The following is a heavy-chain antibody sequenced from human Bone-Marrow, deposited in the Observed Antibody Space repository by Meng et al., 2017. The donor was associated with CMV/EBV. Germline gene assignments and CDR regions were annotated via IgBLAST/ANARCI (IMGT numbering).Heavy chain of an antibody. V-gene: IGHV3-23*01. CDR3: AKDQGYYDIWSAIAC. D-gene: IGHD3-3*01. CDR1: GFTFSSYA. CDR2: ISGSGGST. J-gene: IGHJ6*02. Sequence: GESLKISCAASGFTFSSYAMSWVRQAPGKGLEWVSAISGSGGSTYYADSVKGRFTISRDNSKHTLYLQMNSLRAEDTAIYYCAKDQGYYDIWSAIACWGQGTTVTVSS.